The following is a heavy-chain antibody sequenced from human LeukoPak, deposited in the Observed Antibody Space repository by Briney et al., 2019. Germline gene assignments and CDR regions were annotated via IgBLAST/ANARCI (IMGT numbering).Heavy chain of an antibody. Sequence: PSETLSLTCTVSGGSISSYYWSWIRQPPGKGLEWIGYIYYSGSTNYNPSLKSRVTISVDTSKNQFSLKLSSVTAADTAVYYCARVASFLTSVDFWSGYSYGMDVWGQGTTVTVSS. CDR2: IYYSGST. CDR3: ARVASFLTSVDFWSGYSYGMDV. J-gene: IGHJ6*02. V-gene: IGHV4-59*01. D-gene: IGHD3-3*01. CDR1: GGSISSYY.